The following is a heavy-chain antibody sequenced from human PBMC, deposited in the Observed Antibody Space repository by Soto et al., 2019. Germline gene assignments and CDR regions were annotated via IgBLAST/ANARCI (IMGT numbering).Heavy chain of an antibody. Sequence: QVQLQESGPGLVKPSQTLSLTCTVSGDSISSGHYFWSWIRQLPGKGLEWIGNIFYNGSTYYNPSLKSRLTLSLDTSKSQFSLKVSSVTAADTAVYFCARDRYFDLWGRGTLVTVSS. CDR3: ARDRYFDL. J-gene: IGHJ2*01. CDR1: GDSISSGHYF. V-gene: IGHV4-31*03. CDR2: IFYNGST.